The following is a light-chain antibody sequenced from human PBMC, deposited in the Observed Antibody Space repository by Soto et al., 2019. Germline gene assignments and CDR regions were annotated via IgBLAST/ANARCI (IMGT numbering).Light chain of an antibody. CDR3: QQYYSTPWK. J-gene: IGKJ1*01. CDR1: QSVLYSSNNKNY. CDR2: WAS. V-gene: IGKV4-1*01. Sequence: DIVMTQSPDSLAVSLGERATINCKSSQSVLYSSNNKNYLAWYQQKPGQPPKLLIYWASTRESGVPDRFSGSGYGTDFTLTIRSLQAEDVAVYYCQQYYSTPWKFGQG.